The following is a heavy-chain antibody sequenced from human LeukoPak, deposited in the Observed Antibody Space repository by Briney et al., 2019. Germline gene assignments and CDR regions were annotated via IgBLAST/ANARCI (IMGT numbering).Heavy chain of an antibody. V-gene: IGHV3-30-3*01. D-gene: IGHD1-1*01. Sequence: PGGSLRLSCAASGFIFSNYAMHWVRQAPGKGLEWVAVMSSDGGHKYYADSVKGRFTISRDNSKTTLFLQMNSLRAEDTAVYYCAPNWNDEVGPFDYWGQGTLVTVSS. J-gene: IGHJ4*02. CDR3: APNWNDEVGPFDY. CDR2: MSSDGGHK. CDR1: GFIFSNYA.